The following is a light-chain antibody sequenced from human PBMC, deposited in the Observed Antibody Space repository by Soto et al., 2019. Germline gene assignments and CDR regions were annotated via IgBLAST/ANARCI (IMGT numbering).Light chain of an antibody. CDR1: QSLLHITGETF. J-gene: IGKJ5*01. Sequence: DVVMTQTPLSLSVAPGQPASISCKSSQSLLHITGETFLFWYLQKPGQSPQLLIYEVSTRVSGVTDRVSGSGSGTDFTLEISRVETDDVGIYYCMQSTQLPPTFGQGTRLGIE. CDR3: MQSTQLPPT. V-gene: IGKV2D-29*02. CDR2: EVS.